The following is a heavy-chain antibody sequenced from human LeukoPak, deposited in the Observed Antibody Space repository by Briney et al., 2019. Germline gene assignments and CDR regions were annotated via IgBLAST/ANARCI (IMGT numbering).Heavy chain of an antibody. CDR3: ARDIDNYGGLDY. D-gene: IGHD5-18*01. V-gene: IGHV3-74*01. CDR2: INSDGSST. Sequence: SGGSLRLSCAGSGFNFSSFWMHWVRQAPGKGLVWVSRINSDGSSTRYADSVKGRFTISRDNAKNTLYLQMNSLRAEDTAVYYCARDIDNYGGLDYWGQGTRVTASS. J-gene: IGHJ4*02. CDR1: GFNFSSFW.